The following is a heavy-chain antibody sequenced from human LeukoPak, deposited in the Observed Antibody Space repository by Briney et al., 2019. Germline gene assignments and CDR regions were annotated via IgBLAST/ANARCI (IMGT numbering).Heavy chain of an antibody. CDR3: ARQRTSMVVTARNWFDP. J-gene: IGHJ5*02. Sequence: AETLSLTCAVYGGSFSGYYWSWIRQPAGKGLEWIGRIYTSGSTNYNPSLKSRVTMSVDTSKNQFSLKLSSVTAADTAVYYCARQRTSMVVTARNWFDPWGQGTLVTVSS. CDR1: GGSFSGYY. CDR2: IYTSGST. D-gene: IGHD2-21*02. V-gene: IGHV4-59*10.